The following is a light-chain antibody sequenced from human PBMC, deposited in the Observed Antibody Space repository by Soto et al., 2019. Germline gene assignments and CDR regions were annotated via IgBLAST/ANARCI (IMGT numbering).Light chain of an antibody. Sequence: DIQMTQSPSTLSASVGDRVTFTCRASQSINNWLAWYQQKPGKAPKLLIYDASTLESGVPSRFSGSKSGTKFTLTISNLQPDEFATYDCQQYNSDSYNFGQGTNLEIK. CDR2: DAS. J-gene: IGKJ2*01. CDR3: QQYNSDSYN. CDR1: QSINNW. V-gene: IGKV1-5*01.